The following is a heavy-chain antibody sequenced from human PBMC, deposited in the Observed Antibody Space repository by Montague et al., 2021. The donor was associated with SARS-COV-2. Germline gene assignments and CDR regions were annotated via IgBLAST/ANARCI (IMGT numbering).Heavy chain of an antibody. D-gene: IGHD2/OR15-2a*01. J-gene: IGHJ4*02. CDR3: ARDLPPSRPRNPV. V-gene: IGHV4-34*01. Sequence: SETLSLTCAVYGGSFSNYYWSWIRQPPGEGLQWIGEIHHSGSTNYNPSLKSRVTISVDTSKNQFSLRLSSVTAADTAVYYCARDLPPSRPRNPVWGQGTLVTVSS. CDR2: IHHSGST. CDR1: GGSFSNYY.